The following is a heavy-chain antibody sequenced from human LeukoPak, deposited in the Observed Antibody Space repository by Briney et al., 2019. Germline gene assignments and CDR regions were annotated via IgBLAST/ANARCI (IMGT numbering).Heavy chain of an antibody. D-gene: IGHD6-13*01. CDR1: GYTFIDYY. V-gene: IGHV1-2*02. CDR3: ARIGTRLQQLVRESAFDI. CDR2: INPNSGGT. J-gene: IGHJ3*02. Sequence: GASVKVSCTASGYTFIDYYIHWVRQAPGQGLEWMGWINPNSGGTNYAQQFQGRITMTRDTSISTAYMELGRLKSDDSAVYYCARIGTRLQQLVRESAFDIWGQGTMVTVSS.